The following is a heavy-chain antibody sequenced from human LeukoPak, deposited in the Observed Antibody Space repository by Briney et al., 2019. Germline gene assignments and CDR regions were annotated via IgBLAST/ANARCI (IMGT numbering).Heavy chain of an antibody. J-gene: IGHJ4*02. Sequence: SETLSPTCTVSGGSISSYYWSWIRQPPGKGLEWIGYIYYSGSTNYNPSLKSRVTISVDRSKNQFSLKLSSVTAADTAVYYCARDLRGNPYYFDYWGQGTLVTVSS. V-gene: IGHV4-59*12. CDR3: ARDLRGNPYYFDY. D-gene: IGHD3-10*01. CDR1: GGSISSYY. CDR2: IYYSGST.